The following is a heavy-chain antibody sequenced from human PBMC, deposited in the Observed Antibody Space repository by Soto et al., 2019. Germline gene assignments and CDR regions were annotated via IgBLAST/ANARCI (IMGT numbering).Heavy chain of an antibody. CDR2: IYHSGST. Sequence: SETLSLTCAVSGGSISSGGYSWSWIRQQPGKGLEWIGYIYHSGSTYYNPSLKSRVTKDTSKNQVVLTMTFVDPVDTATYYCAHITYGSRSHATSFDYWGQGTLVTVSS. V-gene: IGHV4-30-2*02. J-gene: IGHJ4*02. CDR1: GGSISSGGYS. CDR3: AHITYGSRSHATSFDY. D-gene: IGHD3-10*01.